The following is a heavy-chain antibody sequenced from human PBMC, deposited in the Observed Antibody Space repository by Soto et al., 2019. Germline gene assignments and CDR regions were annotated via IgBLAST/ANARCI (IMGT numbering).Heavy chain of an antibody. J-gene: IGHJ4*02. CDR1: GFTVSTKY. V-gene: IGHV3-66*01. CDR2: IYSGGST. Sequence: EVQLVESGGGLVQPGGSLRLSCAASGFTVSTKYMSWVRQAPGKGLEWVSVIYSGGSTFYADSVRGRFTISRDNSKNTVNLQMNSLRAEDTAVYYCARDLWDADYWGQGTLVTVSS. D-gene: IGHD3-16*01. CDR3: ARDLWDADY.